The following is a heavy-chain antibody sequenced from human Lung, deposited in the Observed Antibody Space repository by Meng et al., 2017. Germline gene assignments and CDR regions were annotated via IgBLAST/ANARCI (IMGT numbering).Heavy chain of an antibody. CDR3: ARGPTTMAHDFDY. CDR1: GGSFSDYY. CDR2: INHSGST. D-gene: IGHD4-11*01. Sequence: SETLSLTCVVSGGSFSDYYWSWIRQPPGKGLEWIGEINHSGSTNYNPSLGSRATISVDTSQNNLSLKLSSVTAADSAVYYCARGPTTMAHDFDYWGQGTLVTSPQ. V-gene: IGHV4-34*01. J-gene: IGHJ4*02.